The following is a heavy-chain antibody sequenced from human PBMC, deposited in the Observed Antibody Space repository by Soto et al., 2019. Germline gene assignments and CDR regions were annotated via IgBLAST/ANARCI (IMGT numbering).Heavy chain of an antibody. D-gene: IGHD3-22*01. V-gene: IGHV4-31*03. CDR2: IYYSGST. CDR3: ARSVLDSSGSIFDS. CDR1: GGSISSGGYY. Sequence: QVQLQESGPGLVKPSQTLSLTCTVSGGSISSGGYYWSWIRQHPGKGLEWIGYIYYSGSTYYNPSLKSRVTISVDTSKNQLSLKLSSVTAADTAVYYCARSVLDSSGSIFDSWGQGTLVTVSS. J-gene: IGHJ4*02.